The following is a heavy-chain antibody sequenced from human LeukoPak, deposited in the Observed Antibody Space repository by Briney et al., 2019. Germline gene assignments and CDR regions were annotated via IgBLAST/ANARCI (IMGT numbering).Heavy chain of an antibody. D-gene: IGHD2-2*01. V-gene: IGHV4-34*01. J-gene: IGHJ5*02. Sequence: PSETLSLTCAVYGGSFSGYYWSWIRQPPGKGLEWIGEINHSGSTNYNPSLKSRVTISVDTSKNQFSLKLSSVTAADTAVYYCARGSPPEIAVVPAATSSRYNWFDPWGHGTLVTVSS. CDR3: ARGSPPEIAVVPAATSSRYNWFDP. CDR2: INHSGST. CDR1: GGSFSGYY.